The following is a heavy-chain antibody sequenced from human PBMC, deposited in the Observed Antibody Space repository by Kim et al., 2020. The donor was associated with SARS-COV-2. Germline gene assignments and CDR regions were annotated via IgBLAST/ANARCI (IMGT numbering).Heavy chain of an antibody. D-gene: IGHD6-13*01. CDR3: ARVQQLANAFDI. Sequence: GGSLRLSCAASGFTFSSYSMNWVRQAPGKGLEWVSSISSSSSYIYYADSVKGRFTISRDNAKNSLYLQMNSLRAEDTAVYYCARVQQLANAFDIWGQGTMVTVSS. CDR2: ISSSSSYI. V-gene: IGHV3-21*01. J-gene: IGHJ3*02. CDR1: GFTFSSYS.